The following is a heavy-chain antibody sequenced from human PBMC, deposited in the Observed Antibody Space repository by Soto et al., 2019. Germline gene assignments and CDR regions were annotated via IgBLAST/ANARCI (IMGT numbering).Heavy chain of an antibody. CDR1: GGSISSGDYY. CDR2: IYYSGST. Sequence: PSETLSLTCTVSGGSISSGDYYWSWIRQPPGKGLEWIGYIYYSGSTYYNPSLKSRVTISVDTSKNQFSLKLSSVTAADTAVYYCARITRHIFGVVIFEDYWGQGTLVTVSS. D-gene: IGHD3-3*01. J-gene: IGHJ4*02. V-gene: IGHV4-30-4*01. CDR3: ARITRHIFGVVIFEDY.